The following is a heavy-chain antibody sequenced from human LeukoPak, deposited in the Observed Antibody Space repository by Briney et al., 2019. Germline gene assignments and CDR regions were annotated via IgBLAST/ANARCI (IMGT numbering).Heavy chain of an antibody. J-gene: IGHJ4*02. CDR1: GGSISTSSYY. CDR2: MYYSGST. CDR3: ASNEWSGYYFDY. Sequence: PSETLSLTCTVSGGSISTSSYYWGWIRQPPGKGLEWIGGMYYSGSTYYNPSLKSRVTISVDTSKNQFSLKLSSVTAADTALYYCASNEWSGYYFDYWGQGTLVTVSS. D-gene: IGHD3-3*01. V-gene: IGHV4-39*01.